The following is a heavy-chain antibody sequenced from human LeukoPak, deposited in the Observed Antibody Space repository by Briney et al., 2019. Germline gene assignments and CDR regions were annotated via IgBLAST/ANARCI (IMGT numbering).Heavy chain of an antibody. Sequence: ASVKVSSKASAYTFTSYGITWVRQAPGQGLEWMGWISAHNGNTNYAQKLQGRVTMTTDISTTTAYMELRSLSSDDTAVYYCARGGAYSSDWYVDYWGQGTLVTVSS. CDR1: AYTFTSYG. CDR3: ARGGAYSSDWYVDY. D-gene: IGHD6-19*01. V-gene: IGHV1-18*01. CDR2: ISAHNGNT. J-gene: IGHJ4*02.